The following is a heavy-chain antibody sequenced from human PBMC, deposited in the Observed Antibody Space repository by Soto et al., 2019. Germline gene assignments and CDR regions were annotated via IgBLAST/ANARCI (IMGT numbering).Heavy chain of an antibody. CDR3: ANERFLAGSYMDV. V-gene: IGHV3-9*01. Sequence: EVQLVESGGGLVQPGRSLRLSCAASGFTFDDYAMHWVRQAPGKGLEWVSGISWNGGSIGYADSVKGRFTISRDNAKNSLYLQMNSLRAEDTALDYCANERFLAGSYMDVWGKGTTVTVSS. J-gene: IGHJ6*03. CDR1: GFTFDDYA. CDR2: ISWNGGSI. D-gene: IGHD3-3*01.